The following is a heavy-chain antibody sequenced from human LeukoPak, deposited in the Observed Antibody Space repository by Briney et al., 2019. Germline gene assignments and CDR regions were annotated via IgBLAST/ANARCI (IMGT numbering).Heavy chain of an antibody. CDR1: EFTFGTYG. V-gene: IGHV3-33*01. Sequence: GRPLRLSCAASEFTFGTYGMHWVRQAPGKGLEWVAAIRSDGSDKNYADSVKGRFTISRDNSKNTLYLQTTSLRAEDTALYYCARRGAAGTYYFDYWGQGTLVTVSS. CDR2: IRSDGSDK. J-gene: IGHJ4*02. D-gene: IGHD6-13*01. CDR3: ARRGAAGTYYFDY.